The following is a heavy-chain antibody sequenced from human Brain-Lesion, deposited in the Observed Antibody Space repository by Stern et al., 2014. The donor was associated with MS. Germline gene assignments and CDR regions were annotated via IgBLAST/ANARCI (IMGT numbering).Heavy chain of an antibody. CDR3: VGGLRV. CDR1: GGSISSSSYS. J-gene: IGHJ4*02. CDR2: IYRGGST. D-gene: IGHD3-10*01. Sequence: QLQLQESGSGLVKPSQTLSLTCAVSGGSISSSSYSWSWIRQPPGKGLEWMGYIYRGGSTYHNPSLKSRVTILLDKSKNQFSLRLNSVPAADTAVYYCVGGLRVGGQGTLVTVSS. V-gene: IGHV4-30-2*01.